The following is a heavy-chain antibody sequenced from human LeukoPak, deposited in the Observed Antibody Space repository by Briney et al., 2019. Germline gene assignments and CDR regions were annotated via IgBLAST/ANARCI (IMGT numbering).Heavy chain of an antibody. J-gene: IGHJ6*02. CDR1: EFTFSSYS. D-gene: IGHD3-10*01. Sequence: GGSLRLSCAASEFTFSSYSMNWVRQAPGKGLEWVSYITNSGNSKSYADSVKGRFTISRDNTKNSLYLQMNGLRAEDTAVYYCARDPGGSYGMDVWGQGTTVTVSS. CDR2: ITNSGNSK. CDR3: ARDPGGSYGMDV. V-gene: IGHV3-48*01.